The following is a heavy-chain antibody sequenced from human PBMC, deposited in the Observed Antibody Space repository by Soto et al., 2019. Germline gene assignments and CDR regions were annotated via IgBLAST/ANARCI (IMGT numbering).Heavy chain of an antibody. CDR3: ARDRYYGSGSWPYGMDV. V-gene: IGHV6-1*01. Sequence: LSLTRALSVYRVSSNSAAWNWIRQSPSRGLEWLGRTYYRSKWYNDYAVSVKSRITINPDTSKNQFSLQLNSVTPEDTAVYYCARDRYYGSGSWPYGMDVWGQGTTVTVSS. D-gene: IGHD3-10*01. CDR1: VYRVSSNSAA. J-gene: IGHJ6*02. CDR2: TYYRSKWYN.